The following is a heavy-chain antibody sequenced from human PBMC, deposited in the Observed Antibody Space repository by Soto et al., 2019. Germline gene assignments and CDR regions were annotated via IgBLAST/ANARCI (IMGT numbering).Heavy chain of an antibody. V-gene: IGHV3-11*01. CDR1: GFTFSDYY. Sequence: PGGSLRLSCAASGFTFSDYYMSWIRQAPGKGLEWVSYISSSGSTIYYADSVKGRFTISRDNAKNSLYLQMNSLRAEDTAVYYCARDLTYYDFWSGPPPFSDYYYGMDVWGQGTTVTVSS. CDR3: ARDLTYYDFWSGPPPFSDYYYGMDV. D-gene: IGHD3-3*01. CDR2: ISSSGSTI. J-gene: IGHJ6*02.